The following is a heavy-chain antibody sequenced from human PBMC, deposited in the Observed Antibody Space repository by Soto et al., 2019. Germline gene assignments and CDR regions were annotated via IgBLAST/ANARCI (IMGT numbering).Heavy chain of an antibody. J-gene: IGHJ4*02. Sequence: QVQLVESGGGVVQPGRSLRLSCAASGFTFSSYGMHWVRQAPGKGLEWVAVISYDGSYKYYADSVKGRFTISRDNSKNALYLQMNSLRAEHTAVYYCAKWNGGFDYWGQGTLVTVSS. CDR2: ISYDGSYK. CDR3: AKWNGGFDY. V-gene: IGHV3-30*18. D-gene: IGHD3-16*01. CDR1: GFTFSSYG.